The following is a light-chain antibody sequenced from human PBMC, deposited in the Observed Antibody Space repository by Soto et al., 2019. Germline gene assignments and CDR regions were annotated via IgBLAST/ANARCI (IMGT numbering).Light chain of an antibody. CDR3: QSYDSSLSGYV. J-gene: IGLJ1*01. CDR1: GANSGAAAK. Sequence: QAVLTNPASVSGTPGQPVTISCTGRGANSGAAAKIDWYQQLPGTAPTLFIYGNNHPRSGVPARFSGAKSGRPASLAIAGIQAEDEGDYYCQSYDSSLSGYVFGKGTKVTVL. V-gene: IGLV1-40*01. CDR2: GNN.